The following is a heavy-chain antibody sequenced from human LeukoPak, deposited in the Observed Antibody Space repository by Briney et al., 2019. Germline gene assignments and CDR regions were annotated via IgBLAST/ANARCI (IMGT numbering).Heavy chain of an antibody. V-gene: IGHV4-34*01. CDR2: INHSGST. CDR3: ARGIESYGDYGY. Sequence: SETLSLTCAVYGGSFSGYYWSWIRQPPRKGLEWIGEINHSGSTNYNPSLKSRVTISIDTSKNQFSLKLSSLTAADTAIYYCARGIESYGDYGYWGQGILVTVSS. D-gene: IGHD4-17*01. J-gene: IGHJ4*02. CDR1: GGSFSGYY.